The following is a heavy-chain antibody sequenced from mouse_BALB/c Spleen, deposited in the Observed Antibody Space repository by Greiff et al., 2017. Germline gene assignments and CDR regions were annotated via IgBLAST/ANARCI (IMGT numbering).Heavy chain of an antibody. CDR1: GYTFTSYT. CDR2: INPSSGYT. V-gene: IGHV1-4*02. Sequence: VQLQQSAAELARPGASVKMSCKASGYTFTSYTMHWVKQRPGQGLEWIGYINPSSGYTEYNQKFKDKTTLTADKSSSTAYMQLSSLTSEDSAVYYCARRGRLLPHFDYWGQGTTLTVSS. J-gene: IGHJ2*01. D-gene: IGHD2-3*01. CDR3: ARRGRLLPHFDY.